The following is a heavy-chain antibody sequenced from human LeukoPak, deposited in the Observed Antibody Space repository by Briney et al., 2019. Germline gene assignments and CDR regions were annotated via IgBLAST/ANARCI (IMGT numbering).Heavy chain of an antibody. D-gene: IGHD2-2*01. CDR1: GYTFTSYD. J-gene: IGHJ5*02. CDR3: AMSRPYQHNWFDP. CDR2: MNPNSGNT. V-gene: IGHV1-8*03. Sequence: ASVKVSCKASGYTFTSYDINWVRQATGQGLEWMGWMNPNSGNTGYAQKFQGRVTITRNTSISTAYMELSSLRSEDAAVYYCAMSRPYQHNWFDPWGQGILVIVSS.